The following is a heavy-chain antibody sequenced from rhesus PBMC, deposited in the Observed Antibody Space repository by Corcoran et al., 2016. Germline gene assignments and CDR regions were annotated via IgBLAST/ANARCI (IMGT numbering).Heavy chain of an antibody. CDR2: IGGTTGST. V-gene: IGHV4-165*02. J-gene: IGHJ4*01. CDR3: ARSWVGATADVSY. Sequence: QVQLQESGPGLVKPSDTLSLTLAGSGGSIRCSSWNWIRHPPLKGLEWSGYIGGTTGSTAYNPSHKSRVSISTDTAKNQFSLKLSSVTAADTAVYYCARSWVGATADVSYWGQGVLVTVSS. CDR1: GGSIRCSS. D-gene: IGHD1-44*02.